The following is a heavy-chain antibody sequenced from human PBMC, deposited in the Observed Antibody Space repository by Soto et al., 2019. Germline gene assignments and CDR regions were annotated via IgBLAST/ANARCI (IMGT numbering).Heavy chain of an antibody. CDR1: GGTFSSYA. V-gene: IGHV1-69*13. Sequence: SMKVSCKASGGTFSSYAISWVRQAPGQGLEWMGGIIPIFGTANYAQKFQGRVTMTADESTSTAYMEPSSLRSEGTAVSYCARGLFAKTYCDCLRGYYFDYWG. CDR2: IIPIFGTA. D-gene: IGHD3-3*01. J-gene: IGHJ4*01. CDR3: ARGLFAKTYCDCLRGYYFDY.